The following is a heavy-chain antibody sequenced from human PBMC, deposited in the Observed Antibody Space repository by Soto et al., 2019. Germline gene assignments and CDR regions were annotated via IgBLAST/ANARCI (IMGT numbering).Heavy chain of an antibody. J-gene: IGHJ6*02. Sequence: QITLKESGTTLVKPTQTLTLTCTFSGFSLTTRGVGVGWIRQPPGKALERLALIFWDDDKRYSPSLKSRLTGSKDASKNQMRLTMSNMDPGDTAASFCEIGRCSINGRGSYSSNYSYGMGVWGQGTTVTVS. CDR2: IFWDDDK. CDR3: EIGRCSINGRGSYSSNYSYGMGV. D-gene: IGHD4-4*01. CDR1: GFSLTTRGVG. V-gene: IGHV2-5*02.